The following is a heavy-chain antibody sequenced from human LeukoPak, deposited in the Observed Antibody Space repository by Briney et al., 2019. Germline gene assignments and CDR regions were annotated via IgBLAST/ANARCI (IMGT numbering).Heavy chain of an antibody. CDR2: ISGGTYTT. CDR1: GFTFRSYA. D-gene: IGHD4-17*01. Sequence: PGGSLRLSCAASGFTFRSYAMSWVRQAPGKGLEWVSSISGGTYTTGYADSVKGRFTISRDNSENTVYLQMNSLRAEDTAIYYCTKDLYGDYVVGWFDPWGQGTLVTVSS. CDR3: TKDLYGDYVVGWFDP. J-gene: IGHJ5*02. V-gene: IGHV3-23*01.